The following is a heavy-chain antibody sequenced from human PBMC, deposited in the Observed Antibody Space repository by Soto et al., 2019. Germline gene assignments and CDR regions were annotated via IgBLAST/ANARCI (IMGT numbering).Heavy chain of an antibody. CDR3: AREEGISDWHAFDY. CDR1: GYTFTDYG. V-gene: IGHV1-18*04. CDR2: ISTYNGNT. Sequence: QVQLVQSGAEVRKPGASVKVSCKASGYTFTDYGISWVRQAPGQGLEWMGWISTYNGNTIYAQKIQGRVTMTTDTSTSTAYVGLRSLRSDDTAVYYCAREEGISDWHAFDYWGQGTLVNVSS. J-gene: IGHJ4*02. D-gene: IGHD6-19*01.